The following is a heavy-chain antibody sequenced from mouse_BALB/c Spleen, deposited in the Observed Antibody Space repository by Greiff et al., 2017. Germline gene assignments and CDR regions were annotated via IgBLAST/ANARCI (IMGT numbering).Heavy chain of an antibody. CDR2: ISSGGST. CDR1: GFTFSSYA. D-gene: IGHD1-1*01. CDR3: ARSDYGSSCWFAY. V-gene: IGHV5-6-5*01. J-gene: IGHJ3*01. Sequence: EVQVVESGGGLVKPGGSLKLSCAASGFTFSSYAMSWVRQTPEKRLEWVASISSGGSTYYPDSVKGRFTISRDNARNILYLQMSSLRSEDTAMYYCARSDYGSSCWFAYWGQGTLVTVSA.